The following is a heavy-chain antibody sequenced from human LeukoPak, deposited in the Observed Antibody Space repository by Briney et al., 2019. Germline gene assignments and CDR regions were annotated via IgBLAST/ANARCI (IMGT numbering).Heavy chain of an antibody. J-gene: IGHJ5*02. V-gene: IGHV1-69*04. D-gene: IGHD1-1*01. CDR2: IIPILGIA. CDR3: ARDRFSLNWNDVGWFDP. Sequence: GASVKVSCKASGGTFSSYTISWVRQAPGQGLEWMGRIIPILGIANYAQKFQGRVTITADKSTSTAYMELSSLRSEDTAVYYCARDRFSLNWNDVGWFDPWGQGTLVTVSS. CDR1: GGTFSSYT.